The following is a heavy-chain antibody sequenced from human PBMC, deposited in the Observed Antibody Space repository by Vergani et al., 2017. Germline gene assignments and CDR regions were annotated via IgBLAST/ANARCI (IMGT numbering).Heavy chain of an antibody. V-gene: IGHV4-59*01. CDR2: IYYSGST. J-gene: IGHJ2*01. D-gene: IGHD2-21*01. CDR3: ARQCGGDCPNWYFDL. Sequence: QVQLQESGPGLVKPSETLSLTCTVSGGSISSYYWSWIRHPPGKGLEWIGYIYYSGSTNSNPSLNSRVTISVDTSKNQFSLKLSFVTAADTAVYYCARQCGGDCPNWYFDLWGRGTLVTVSS. CDR1: GGSISSYY.